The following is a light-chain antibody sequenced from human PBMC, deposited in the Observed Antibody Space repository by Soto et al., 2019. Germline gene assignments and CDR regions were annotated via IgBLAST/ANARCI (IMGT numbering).Light chain of an antibody. V-gene: IGKV1-5*03. J-gene: IGKJ1*01. CDR2: EAS. CDR1: QSISSW. CDR3: QQYSDNWT. Sequence: DIQMTQSPSTLSASVGDRVTITCRASQSISSWLAWYQQKPGTAPKLLIFEASNLETGVPSRFSGSGSGTEFTLTISSLQPDDFAIYYCQQYSDNWTFGQGTKVDI.